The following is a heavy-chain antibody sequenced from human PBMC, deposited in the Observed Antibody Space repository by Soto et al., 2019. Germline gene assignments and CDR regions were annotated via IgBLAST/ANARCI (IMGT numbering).Heavy chain of an antibody. J-gene: IGHJ4*02. CDR3: ARGLGDGSGSYSPVDY. D-gene: IGHD3-10*01. V-gene: IGHV1-18*01. CDR2: ISAYNGNT. CDR1: GYTFTSYG. Sequence: QVQLVQSGAEVKKPGASVKVSCKASGYTFTSYGISWVRQAPGQGLEWMGWISAYNGNTNYAQKLQGRVTMTTDTSRREAYMELRSLRSADTGVYYCARGLGDGSGSYSPVDYWGQGTLVTVSS.